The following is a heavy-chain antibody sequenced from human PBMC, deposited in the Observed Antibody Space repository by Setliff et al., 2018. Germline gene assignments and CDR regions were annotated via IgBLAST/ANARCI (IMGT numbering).Heavy chain of an antibody. CDR1: GGSISSYY. CDR3: ARLNYDILTGYYGSPYYYGMDV. J-gene: IGHJ6*02. Sequence: SETLSLTCTVSGGSISSYYWSWIRQPAGKGLEWIGRIYTSGSTYYNPALKSRVTMSVDTSKNQFSLKLSSVTAADTAVYYCARLNYDILTGYYGSPYYYGMDVWGQGTTVTVSS. D-gene: IGHD3-9*01. V-gene: IGHV4-4*07. CDR2: IYTSGST.